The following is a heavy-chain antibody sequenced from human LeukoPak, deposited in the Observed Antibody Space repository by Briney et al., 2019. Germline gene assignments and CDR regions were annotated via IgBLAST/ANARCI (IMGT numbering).Heavy chain of an antibody. J-gene: IGHJ3*02. Sequence: PSETLSLTCAVYGGSFSGYYWSWIRQPPGKGLEWIGEINHSGSTNYNPSFKSRVTISVNTSKNQFSLKLSSVTAADTAVYYCARHASLYCSSTSCYPDAFDIWGQGTMVTVSS. V-gene: IGHV4-34*01. CDR3: ARHASLYCSSTSCYPDAFDI. CDR2: INHSGST. D-gene: IGHD2-2*01. CDR1: GGSFSGYY.